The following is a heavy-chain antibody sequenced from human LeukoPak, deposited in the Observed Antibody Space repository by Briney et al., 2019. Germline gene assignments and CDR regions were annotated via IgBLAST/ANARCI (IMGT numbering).Heavy chain of an antibody. J-gene: IGHJ4*02. Sequence: GGSLRLSCAASGFTFSTYWMSWVRQAPGKGLEWVANIKQDGGEKNYVDSVKGRFTISRDNAKNSLLLQMNSLRAEDTALYYCARDNPFGGYWGQGTLVTVSS. CDR3: ARDNPFGGY. D-gene: IGHD3-16*01. CDR1: GFTFSTYW. CDR2: IKQDGGEK. V-gene: IGHV3-7*03.